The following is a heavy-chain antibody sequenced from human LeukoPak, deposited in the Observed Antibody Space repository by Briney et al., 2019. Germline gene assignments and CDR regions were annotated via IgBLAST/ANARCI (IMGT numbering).Heavy chain of an antibody. CDR3: ARREGVTKHHDY. Sequence: PSETLSLTCTVSGGSISSSSYYWGWIRQPPGKELEWIGSIYYSGNTYYNPSLKSRVSVSVDTSNHQFSLNLRSVTAADTAVYFCARREGVTKHHDYWGQGTLVTVSS. D-gene: IGHD1-26*01. CDR1: GGSISSSSYY. J-gene: IGHJ4*02. V-gene: IGHV4-39*01. CDR2: IYYSGNT.